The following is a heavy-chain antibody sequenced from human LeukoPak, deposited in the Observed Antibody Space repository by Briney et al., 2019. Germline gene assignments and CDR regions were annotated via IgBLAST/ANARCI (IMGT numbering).Heavy chain of an antibody. Sequence: GGSLRLSCAASGFTFSSCSMNWVRQAPGKGLEWVSVIYSGGSTYYADSVKGRFTISRDNSKNTLYLQMNSLRAEDTAVYYCARAKAKIPYYYDSSGYYWDYWGQGTLVTVSS. CDR1: GFTFSSCS. D-gene: IGHD3-22*01. CDR2: IYSGGST. CDR3: ARAKAKIPYYYDSSGYYWDY. V-gene: IGHV3-66*01. J-gene: IGHJ4*02.